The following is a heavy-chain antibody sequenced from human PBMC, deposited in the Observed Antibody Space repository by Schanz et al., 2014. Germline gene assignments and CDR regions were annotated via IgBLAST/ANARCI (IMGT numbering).Heavy chain of an antibody. CDR1: GGTFTSYA. Sequence: QVQLVQSGPEVRKPGSSVRVSCTASGGTFTSYAFSWVRQAPGQGLVWMGRIIPIVDITNYAQKFLGRVTIAADNSSGNAYMELKSLRSADTALYYCARDGHSSKWSSYYYYGMDVWGQGTTVTVSS. V-gene: IGHV1-69*04. CDR2: IIPIVDIT. J-gene: IGHJ6*02. D-gene: IGHD6-13*01. CDR3: ARDGHSSKWSSYYYYGMDV.